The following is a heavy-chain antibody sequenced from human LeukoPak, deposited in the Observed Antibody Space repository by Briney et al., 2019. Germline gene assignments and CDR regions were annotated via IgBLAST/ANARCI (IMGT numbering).Heavy chain of an antibody. V-gene: IGHV3-23*01. D-gene: IGHD5-18*01. CDR3: AKAGRGTAMVPIDY. CDR2: ISGTGGST. Sequence: PGGSLRLSCAASGFTFSSYAMSWVRQAPGKGLEWVSGISGTGGSTYDADSVKGRFTISRDNSKNTLFLQMHSLRAEDTAVYYCAKAGRGTAMVPIDYWGQGTLVTVSS. CDR1: GFTFSSYA. J-gene: IGHJ4*02.